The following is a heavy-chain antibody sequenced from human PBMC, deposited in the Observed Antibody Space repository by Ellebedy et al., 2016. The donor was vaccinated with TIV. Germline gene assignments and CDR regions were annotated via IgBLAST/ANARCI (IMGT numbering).Heavy chain of an antibody. CDR2: IREKVNSFTT. CDR1: GFTFSDHY. V-gene: IGHV3-72*01. Sequence: GESLKISCAASGFTFSDHYMDWVRQAPGKGLEWVGRIREKVNSFTTEYAASGKGRFIISRDDSKHSLYLQINSLKTEDTAVYYCARIVVWGVGGTDYYGMDGWGQGTTVTVS. J-gene: IGHJ6*02. CDR3: ARIVVWGVGGTDYYGMDG. D-gene: IGHD1-7*01.